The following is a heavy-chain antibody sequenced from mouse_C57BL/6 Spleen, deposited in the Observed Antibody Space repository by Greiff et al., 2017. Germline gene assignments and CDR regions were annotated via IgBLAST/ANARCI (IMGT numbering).Heavy chain of an antibody. CDR2: IYPGDGDT. V-gene: IGHV1-82*01. CDR3: ARWDGNYFYYAMDY. J-gene: IGHJ4*01. D-gene: IGHD2-1*01. Sequence: QVQLQQSGPELVKPGASVKISCKASGYAFSSSWMNWVKQRPGKGLEWIGRIYPGDGDTNYNGKFKGKATLTADKSSSTAYMQLSSLTSEDSAVYFCARWDGNYFYYAMDYWGQGTSVTVSS. CDR1: GYAFSSSW.